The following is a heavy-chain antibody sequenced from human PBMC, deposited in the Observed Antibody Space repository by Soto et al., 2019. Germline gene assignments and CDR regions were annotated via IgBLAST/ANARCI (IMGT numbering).Heavy chain of an antibody. CDR3: ARGWDIVATPFDY. CDR1: GFTVSSNY. J-gene: IGHJ4*02. D-gene: IGHD5-12*01. Sequence: PGGSLRLSCAASGFTVSSNYMSWVRQAPGKGLEWVSVIYSGGSTYYADSVKGRFTISRDNSKNTLYLQMNSLRAEDTAVYYCARGWDIVATPFDYWGQGTLVTVSS. V-gene: IGHV3-53*01. CDR2: IYSGGST.